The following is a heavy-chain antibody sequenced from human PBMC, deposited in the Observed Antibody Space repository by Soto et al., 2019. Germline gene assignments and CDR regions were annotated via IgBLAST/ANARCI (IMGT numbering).Heavy chain of an antibody. V-gene: IGHV3-64D*08. CDR3: VKEANPFINTLVVLIFDF. D-gene: IGHD3-22*01. CDR1: GFTFSMHS. J-gene: IGHJ4*02. CDR2: ISRDGRST. Sequence: GGSLRLSCSASGFTFSMHSMHWVRQTPGKALEYVSAISRDGRSTFYADSVKGRFTISRDNSKNTLYLRMNSLRSDDTAVYYCVKEANPFINTLVVLIFDFWGQGIQVTVSS.